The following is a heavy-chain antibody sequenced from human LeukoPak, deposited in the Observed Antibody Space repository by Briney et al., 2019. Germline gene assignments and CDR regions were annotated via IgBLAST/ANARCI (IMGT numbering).Heavy chain of an antibody. V-gene: IGHV1-2*02. CDR1: GYTFTGYY. D-gene: IGHD3-22*01. Sequence: ASVRVSCKASGYTFTGYYMHWVRQAPGQGLEWMGWINPNSGGTNYAQKFQGRVTMTRDTSISTAYMELSRLRSDDTAVYYCARGLGYSPFPGTYLDYWGQGTLVTVSS. CDR3: ARGLGYSPFPGTYLDY. CDR2: INPNSGGT. J-gene: IGHJ4*02.